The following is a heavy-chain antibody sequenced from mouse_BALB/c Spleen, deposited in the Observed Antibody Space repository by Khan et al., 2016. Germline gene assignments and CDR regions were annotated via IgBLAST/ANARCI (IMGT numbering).Heavy chain of an antibody. CDR1: GYTFSNYW. Sequence: QVQLQQSGAELMKPGASVKISCKATGYTFSNYWIEWVKQRPGHGLEWIGEILPGSGNIKYNEKFKGKATFTADTSSNTAYMQLNSLTSEDSAVYYCARRGFYAKVIYYALDFWGQGTSVTVSS. CDR3: ARRGFYAKVIYYALDF. D-gene: IGHD2-13*01. V-gene: IGHV1-9*01. J-gene: IGHJ4*01. CDR2: ILPGSGNI.